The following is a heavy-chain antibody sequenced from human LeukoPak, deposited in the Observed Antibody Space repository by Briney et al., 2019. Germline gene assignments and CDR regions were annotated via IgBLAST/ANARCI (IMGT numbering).Heavy chain of an antibody. CDR1: GYTFTGYY. CDR3: ARCDDIFVSFGS. Sequence: ASLKVSCKASGYTFTGYYMHWVRQAPGQGLEWMGWINPNSGGTNYAQKFQGRVTMTRDTSISTAYMELSRLTSEDTAVYSCARCDDIFVSFGSWGQGTLVTVSS. CDR2: INPNSGGT. V-gene: IGHV1-2*02. D-gene: IGHD3-9*01. J-gene: IGHJ4*02.